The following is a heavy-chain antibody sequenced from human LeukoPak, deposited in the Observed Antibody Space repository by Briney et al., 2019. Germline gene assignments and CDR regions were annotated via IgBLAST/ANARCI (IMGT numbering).Heavy chain of an antibody. Sequence: PGGSLRLSCAAPGFTFSDYAMSWVRQAPGKGLEWVSSITNGSGDIYHADSVKGRFTISRDNSKNTLSLQMNSLRVEDTAVYYCVKGSSASRPYYFDYWGQGNLVTVSS. J-gene: IGHJ4*02. CDR3: VKGSSASRPYYFDY. CDR1: GFTFSDYA. CDR2: ITNGSGDI. D-gene: IGHD3-22*01. V-gene: IGHV3-23*01.